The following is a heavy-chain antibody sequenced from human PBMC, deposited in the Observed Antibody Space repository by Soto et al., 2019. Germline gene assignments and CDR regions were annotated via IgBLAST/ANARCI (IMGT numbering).Heavy chain of an antibody. J-gene: IGHJ6*03. CDR2: ISSNGGST. V-gene: IGHV3-64*01. CDR1: GFTFSSYA. D-gene: IGHD5-12*01. CDR3: ARVGRVVVATTTNCYYYYMDV. Sequence: GGSLSLSCAASGFTFSSYAMHWVRQAPGKGLEYVSAISSNGGSTYYANSVKGRFTISRDNSKNTLYLQMGSLRAEDMAVYYCARVGRVVVATTTNCYYYYMDVWGKGTTFTVSS.